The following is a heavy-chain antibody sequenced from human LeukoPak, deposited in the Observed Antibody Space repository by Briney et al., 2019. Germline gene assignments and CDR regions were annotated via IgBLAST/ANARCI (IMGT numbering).Heavy chain of an antibody. CDR2: ISAYNGNT. J-gene: IGHJ3*02. CDR1: GYTFTSYG. D-gene: IGHD7-27*01. CDR3: ARSYPWGSAFDI. Sequence: ASVKVSCKASGYTFTSYGISWVRQAPGQGREWMGWISAYNGNTNYAQKLQGRVTMTTDTSTGAAYMELRSLRSDDTAVYYCARSYPWGSAFDIWGQGTMVTVSS. V-gene: IGHV1-18*01.